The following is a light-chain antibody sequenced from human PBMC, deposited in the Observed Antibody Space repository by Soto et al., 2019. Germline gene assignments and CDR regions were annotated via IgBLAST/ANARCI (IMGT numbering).Light chain of an antibody. V-gene: IGKV3-15*01. CDR2: GTS. CDR1: DTIGID. Sequence: MTQSPSTLSASVGDRVTITCRATDTIGIDLAWFQQKPGQAPRLLIYGTSIRATGIPARFSASGSGTEFTLTINSLQSEDFAVYYCQQCNDWPLTFGGGTKVDIK. CDR3: QQCNDWPLT. J-gene: IGKJ4*01.